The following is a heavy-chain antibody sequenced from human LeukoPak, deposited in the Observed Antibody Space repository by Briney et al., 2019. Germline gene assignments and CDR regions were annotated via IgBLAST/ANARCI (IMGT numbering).Heavy chain of an antibody. V-gene: IGHV3-7*04. D-gene: IGHD1-1*01. CDR3: ARHWNGGNYDY. Sequence: GGSLRLSCAASGFTFSTYWMSWVRQAPGKVLEWVANIRHDAGEKYYVDSVKGRFTISRDNAKNSLYLQMNSLRAEDTAVYYCARHWNGGNYDYWGQGTPVTVSS. J-gene: IGHJ4*02. CDR2: IRHDAGEK. CDR1: GFTFSTYW.